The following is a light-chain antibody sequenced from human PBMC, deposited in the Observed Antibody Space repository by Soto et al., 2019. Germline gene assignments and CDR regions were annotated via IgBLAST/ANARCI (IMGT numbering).Light chain of an antibody. Sequence: DIQMTQSPSSLSASVGDRVTITCRASQSVTNYLNCYQQKPGRAPKLLIYAASTLQSGVPSRFSGSGSGTDFTLTISSLQPEDFATYYCQQSYSTPLTFGGGTKVEI. CDR3: QQSYSTPLT. J-gene: IGKJ4*01. CDR1: QSVTNY. CDR2: AAS. V-gene: IGKV1-39*01.